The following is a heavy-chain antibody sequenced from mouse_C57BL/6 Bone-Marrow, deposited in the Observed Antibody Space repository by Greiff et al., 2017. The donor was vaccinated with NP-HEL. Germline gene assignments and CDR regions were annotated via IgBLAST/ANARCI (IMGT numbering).Heavy chain of an antibody. J-gene: IGHJ3*01. Sequence: VQLPQPGAELVKPGASVKLSCKASGYTFTSYWMHWVKQGPGQGLEWIGMIHPNSGSTNYNEKFKSKATLTVDKSSSTAYMQLSSLTSEDSAGYYCARGGRGFAYWGQGTLVTVSA. CDR2: IHPNSGST. CDR3: ARGGRGFAY. D-gene: IGHD3-3*01. CDR1: GYTFTSYW. V-gene: IGHV1-64*01.